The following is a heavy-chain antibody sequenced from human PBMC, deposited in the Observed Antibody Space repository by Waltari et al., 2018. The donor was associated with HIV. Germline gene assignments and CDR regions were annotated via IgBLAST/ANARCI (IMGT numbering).Heavy chain of an antibody. CDR3: ARGTGVRFCSS. V-gene: IGHV4-59*01. CDR1: GGSINTYF. D-gene: IGHD3-3*01. CDR2: IYSTGTT. J-gene: IGHJ5*02. Sequence: QVQLQESGPGLVKPSETLSLTCTVSGGSINTYFWNWFRQPPGKGLEWIGYIYSTGTTNYTPSLKSRVTMSVDTYKNQFSLKVRSVIAADTAVYYCARGTGVRFCSSWGQGTLVTVSS.